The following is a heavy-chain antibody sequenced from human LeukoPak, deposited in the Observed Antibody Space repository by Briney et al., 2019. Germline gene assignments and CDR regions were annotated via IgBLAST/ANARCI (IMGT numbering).Heavy chain of an antibody. J-gene: IGHJ6*03. D-gene: IGHD3-10*01. Sequence: SETLSLTCAVYGGSFSGYYWGWIPQPPGKGLEWNGEINHSGRTNYNPSLKSRVTISVDTSKSQVTLKLSSVTAADTAVYYCARRVTMVRGVGHYYMDVWGKGTTVTISS. CDR2: INHSGRT. CDR3: ARRVTMVRGVGHYYMDV. V-gene: IGHV4-34*01. CDR1: GGSFSGYY.